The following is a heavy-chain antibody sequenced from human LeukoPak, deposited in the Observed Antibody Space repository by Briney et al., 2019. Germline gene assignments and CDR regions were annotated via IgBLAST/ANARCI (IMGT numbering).Heavy chain of an antibody. CDR2: ISYDGSDT. CDR3: ARDGGYYDNNDSPSFYFDY. J-gene: IGHJ4*02. CDR1: GFIFSSYA. V-gene: IGHV3-30*04. D-gene: IGHD3-22*01. Sequence: PGGSLRLSCAASGFIFSSYAMHWVRQAPGKGLEWVAVISYDGSDTYYADSVKGRFTTSRDNSKKRLYLQMNSLSTEDTSVYYCARDGGYYDNNDSPSFYFDYWGQGTLVTVSS.